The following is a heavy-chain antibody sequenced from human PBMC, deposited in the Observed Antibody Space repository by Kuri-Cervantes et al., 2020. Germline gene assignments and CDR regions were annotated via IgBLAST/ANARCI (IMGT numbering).Heavy chain of an antibody. V-gene: IGHV3-64*02. CDR2: ISSNGGST. J-gene: IGHJ6*02. Sequence: GESLKISCAASGFTFSSYAMHWVRQAPGKGLEYVSAISSNGGSTYYADSVKGRFTISRDNSKNTLYLQMNSLRAEDTAVYYCARDLGYSHGFFGYYYGMDVWGQGTTVTVSS. D-gene: IGHD5-18*01. CDR3: ARDLGYSHGFFGYYYGMDV. CDR1: GFTFSSYA.